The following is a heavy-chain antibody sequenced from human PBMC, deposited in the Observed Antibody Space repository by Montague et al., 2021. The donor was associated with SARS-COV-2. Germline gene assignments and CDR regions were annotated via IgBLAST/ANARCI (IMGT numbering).Heavy chain of an antibody. CDR2: INHRGSF. CDR1: GGSFSDYY. D-gene: IGHD3-22*01. Sequence: SETLSLTCAVSGGSFSDYYWCWVRQPPGKGLEWIGDINHRGSFNSNPSLTSRVSISVDTSKNQFSLYLSSVTAADTAVYYCAGGRQDFNMIVVVMTGGVYYFDYWGQGTLVTVSS. J-gene: IGHJ4*02. CDR3: AGGRQDFNMIVVVMTGGVYYFDY. V-gene: IGHV4-34*01.